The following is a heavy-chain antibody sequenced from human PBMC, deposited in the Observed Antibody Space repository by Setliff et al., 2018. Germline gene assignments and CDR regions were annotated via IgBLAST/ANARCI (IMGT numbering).Heavy chain of an antibody. V-gene: IGHV4-34*01. Sequence: SETLSLTCAVYGGSFSGYYWTWIRQPPGKGLEWIGEINHSGSSNNNPSLKGRVSISVDTSKKQFYLKLTSVTAADTAVYYCVRWVDGKADYWGQGTLVTVSS. CDR1: GGSFSGYY. CDR3: VRWVDGKADY. CDR2: INHSGSS. J-gene: IGHJ4*02.